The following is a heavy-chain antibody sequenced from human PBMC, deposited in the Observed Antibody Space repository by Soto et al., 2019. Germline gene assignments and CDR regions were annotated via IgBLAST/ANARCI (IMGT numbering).Heavy chain of an antibody. CDR2: IYYSGST. D-gene: IGHD2-2*01. CDR1: CGSISSYY. J-gene: IGHJ6*02. Sequence: TLSLTCTVSCGSISSYYWSWIRQPPLKVLEWIVYIYYSGSTNYNPSLKSRVTISVDTSKNQFSLKLSSVTAADTAVYYCARGSDIVVVPAAFRQDYYYYYGMDVWGQGTTVTVSS. CDR3: ARGSDIVVVPAAFRQDYYYYYGMDV. V-gene: IGHV4-59*01.